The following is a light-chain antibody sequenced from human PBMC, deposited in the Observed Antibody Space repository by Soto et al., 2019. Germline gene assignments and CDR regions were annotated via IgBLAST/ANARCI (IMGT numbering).Light chain of an antibody. CDR3: ATWDDRLTAWV. V-gene: IGLV1-36*01. CDR2: YND. Sequence: QSVLTQSPSVSGAPRQSVNISCSGNNSNIGSNAVHWYQQLPGKAPKLLMYYNDMLPSGVSDRFSGSKSGTSASLASSGLQSEDEGDYYCATWDDRLTAWVFGGGTKLTVL. J-gene: IGLJ3*02. CDR1: NSNIGSNA.